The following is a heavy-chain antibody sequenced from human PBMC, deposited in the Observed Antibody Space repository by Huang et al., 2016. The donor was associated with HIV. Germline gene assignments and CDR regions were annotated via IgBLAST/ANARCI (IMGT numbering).Heavy chain of an antibody. J-gene: IGHJ4*02. CDR2: ITADNGDT. CDR3: AREGIAGDSD. Sequence: QVQLLQSGAEVKKHGASVKVSCKSSGYTFTSSGVSGVGQAPGQGLEWMGWITADNGDTNYAQKCQRRLTMTTDTSTSTADMGLRSLRADDTAMYYCAREGIAGDSDWGQGTLVTVSS. CDR1: GYTFTSSG. D-gene: IGHD6-13*01. V-gene: IGHV1-18*01.